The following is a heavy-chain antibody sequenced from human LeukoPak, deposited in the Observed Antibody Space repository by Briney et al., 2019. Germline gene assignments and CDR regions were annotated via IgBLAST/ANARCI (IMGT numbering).Heavy chain of an antibody. V-gene: IGHV4-34*01. J-gene: IGHJ6*03. CDR3: ARGHFYGSGSYYGNYYYYYMDV. Sequence: PSETLSLTCAVYGGSFSGYYWSWIRQPPGKGLEWIGEINHSGSTNYNPSLKSRVTISVDTSKNQFSLKLSSVTAADTAVYYCARGHFYGSGSYYGNYYYYYMDVWGKGTTVTVSS. CDR2: INHSGST. CDR1: GGSFSGYY. D-gene: IGHD3-10*01.